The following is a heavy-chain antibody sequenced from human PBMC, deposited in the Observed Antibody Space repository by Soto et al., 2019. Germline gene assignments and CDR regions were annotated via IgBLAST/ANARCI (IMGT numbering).Heavy chain of an antibody. CDR2: IYWDDDK. V-gene: IGHV2-5*02. J-gene: IGHJ4*02. D-gene: IGHD3-3*01. Sequence: QITLNESGPTQVKPRQTLTLTCTFSGFSLTTSGVGVGGIRQSPGKAPEWLALIYWDDDKRYSPSLKRRLTITEDTSKNQVVLTMADLDPADTATYYCAHRVLRTVFGLVTTTAIYFDFWGQGTPVAVSS. CDR1: GFSLTTSGVG. CDR3: AHRVLRTVFGLVTTTAIYFDF.